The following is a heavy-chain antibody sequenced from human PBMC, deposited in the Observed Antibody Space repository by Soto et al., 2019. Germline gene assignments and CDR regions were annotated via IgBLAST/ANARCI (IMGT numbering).Heavy chain of an antibody. CDR2: ISAYNGNT. J-gene: IGHJ4*02. V-gene: IGHV1-18*03. D-gene: IGHD3-10*01. CDR3: ARDQESITDRILQY. CDR1: GDTFASFG. Sequence: GPSVTFSFKPSGDTFASFGFSGVRQALGQGLKWLGWISAYNGNTHYAQKVRDRVTLTTDTSTNTAYMELRSLTSDDMAVYYCARDQESITDRILQYWGQGTRVTSPQ.